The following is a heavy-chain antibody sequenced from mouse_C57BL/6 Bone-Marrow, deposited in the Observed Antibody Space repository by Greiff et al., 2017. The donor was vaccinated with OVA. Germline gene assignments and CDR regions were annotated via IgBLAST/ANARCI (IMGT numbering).Heavy chain of an antibody. J-gene: IGHJ2*01. CDR2: IWSGGST. Sequence: VQVVESGPGLVQPSQSLSITCTVSGFSLTSYGVHWVRQPPGKGLEWLGVIWSGGSTDYNAAFISRLSISKDNSKSQVFFKMNSLQADDTAIYYCAKIPLTGNFDYWGQGTTLTVSS. CDR1: GFSLTSYG. D-gene: IGHD4-1*01. V-gene: IGHV2-4*01. CDR3: AKIPLTGNFDY.